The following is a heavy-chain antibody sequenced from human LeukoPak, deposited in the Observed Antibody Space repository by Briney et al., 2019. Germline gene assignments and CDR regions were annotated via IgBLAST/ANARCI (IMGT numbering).Heavy chain of an antibody. CDR3: TTEKLLWFGESAGAFDI. V-gene: IGHV3-15*01. CDR2: IKGKTDGGTT. Sequence: GGSLRLSCAASGFTFSNAWMSWVRQAPGKGLEWVGRIKGKTDGGTTDYAAPVKGRFTISRDDSKNTLYLQMNSLKTEDTAVYYCTTEKLLWFGESAGAFDIWGQGTMVTVSS. CDR1: GFTFSNAW. J-gene: IGHJ3*02. D-gene: IGHD3-10*01.